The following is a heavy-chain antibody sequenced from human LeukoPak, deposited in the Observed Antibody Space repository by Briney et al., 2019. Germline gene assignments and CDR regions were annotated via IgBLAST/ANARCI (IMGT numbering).Heavy chain of an antibody. Sequence: SGTLSLTCAVSGGSISSSNWWSWVRQPPGKGLEWIGEIYHGGSTNYNPSLKSRVTISVDKSKNQFSLKLSSVTAADTAVYYCARAGSYGDYGFDYWGQGTLVTVSS. D-gene: IGHD4-17*01. CDR3: ARAGSYGDYGFDY. CDR1: GGSISSSNW. J-gene: IGHJ4*02. CDR2: IYHGGST. V-gene: IGHV4-4*02.